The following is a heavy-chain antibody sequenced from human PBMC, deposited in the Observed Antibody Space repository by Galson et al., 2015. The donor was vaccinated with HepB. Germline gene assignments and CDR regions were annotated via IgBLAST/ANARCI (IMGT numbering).Heavy chain of an antibody. CDR3: VRDLERGDDFTRLRDY. CDR2: ISRNGDST. V-gene: IGHV3-64D*06. CDR1: GFTFSDYA. Sequence: SLRLSCATFGFTFSDYAMHWVRQGPGKGLEYVSAISRNGDSTYCADSVKGRCSVSRDNSKNTLYLQMSSLRPEDTAVYYCVRDLERGDDFTRLRDYWGQGSLVTVSS. D-gene: IGHD3-3*01. J-gene: IGHJ4*02.